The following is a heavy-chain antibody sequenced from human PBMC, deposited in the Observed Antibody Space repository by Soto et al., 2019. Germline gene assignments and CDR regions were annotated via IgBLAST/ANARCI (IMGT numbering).Heavy chain of an antibody. V-gene: IGHV5-51*01. D-gene: IGHD3-22*01. J-gene: IGHJ4*02. CDR2: IYPGDSDT. Sequence: ESLKISCKGSGYSFLSYWIGWVRQMPGKGLEWMGIIYPGDSDTRYSPSFQGQVTISVDKSISTAYLQWSSLKASDTAMYYCARHRSERYYDFLDYWGQGALVTVSS. CDR3: ARHRSERYYDFLDY. CDR1: GYSFLSYW.